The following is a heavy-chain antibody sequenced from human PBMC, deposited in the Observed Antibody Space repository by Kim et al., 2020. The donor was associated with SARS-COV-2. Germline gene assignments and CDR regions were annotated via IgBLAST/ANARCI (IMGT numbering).Heavy chain of an antibody. CDR2: ISGSSTTI. J-gene: IGHJ6*02. CDR3: ARVFSKITITPDAMDV. V-gene: IGHV3-48*02. D-gene: IGHD1-20*01. Sequence: GGSLRLSCAASGFTFSAYSMNWVRQAPGKGLEWISYISGSSTTIYYADSVRGRFTISRDDAENSLFLHVNSLRDEDSAVYYCARVFSKITITPDAMDVWGQETTVTVYS. CDR1: GFTFSAYS.